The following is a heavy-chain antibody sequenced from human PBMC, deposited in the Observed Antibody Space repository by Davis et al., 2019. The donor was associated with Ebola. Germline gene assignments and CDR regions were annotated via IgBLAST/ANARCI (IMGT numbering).Heavy chain of an antibody. CDR1: GFTFSSYW. CDR3: AKNLIVVVVAATPFWFDP. CDR2: ISGSGGST. D-gene: IGHD2-15*01. Sequence: GESLKISCAASGFTFSSYWMSWVRQAPGKGLEWVSAISGSGGSTYYADSVKGRFTISRDNSKNTLYLQMNSLRAEDTAVYYCAKNLIVVVVAATPFWFDPWGQGTLVTVSS. J-gene: IGHJ5*02. V-gene: IGHV3-23*01.